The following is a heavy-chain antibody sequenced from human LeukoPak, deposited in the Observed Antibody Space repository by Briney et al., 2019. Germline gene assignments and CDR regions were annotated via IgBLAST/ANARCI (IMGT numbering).Heavy chain of an antibody. CDR3: ARDSNYYYYMDV. CDR1: GGTFSSYA. CDR2: IIPIFGTA. Sequence: SVKVSCKASGGTFSSYAISWVRQAPGQGLEWMGGIIPIFGTANYAQKFQGRVTITADESTSTAYMELSSLRSEDTAVYYCARDSNYYYYMDVWGKGTTVTISS. J-gene: IGHJ6*03. V-gene: IGHV1-69*13.